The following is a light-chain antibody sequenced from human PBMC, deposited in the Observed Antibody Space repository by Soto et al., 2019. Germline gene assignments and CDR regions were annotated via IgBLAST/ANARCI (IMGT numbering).Light chain of an antibody. CDR2: YDS. J-gene: IGLJ7*01. CDR1: SSDVGSYNL. CDR3: CSYAGSTAV. V-gene: IGLV2-23*01. Sequence: QSALTQPASVSGSPGQTITISCTGTSSDVGSYNLVYWYQQHPGKAPKLMIYYDSKRPSGVPNRFSGSKSGNTASLTISGLEDEAESYYYCCSYAGSTAVFGSGTQVTVL.